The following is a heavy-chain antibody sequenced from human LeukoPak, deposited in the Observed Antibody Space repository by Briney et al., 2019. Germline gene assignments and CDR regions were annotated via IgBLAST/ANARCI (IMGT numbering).Heavy chain of an antibody. J-gene: IGHJ4*02. CDR1: GFTFSVSA. Sequence: GGSLRLSCAASGFTFSVSAMHWVRQASGKGLEWVGRIRNKANSYATAYAATVKGRFTISRDDSKNTAYLEMNSLKTEDTAVYYCSADYSSTWYKLDYWGQGTLVTVSS. CDR3: SADYSSTWYKLDY. CDR2: IRNKANSYAT. D-gene: IGHD6-13*01. V-gene: IGHV3-73*01.